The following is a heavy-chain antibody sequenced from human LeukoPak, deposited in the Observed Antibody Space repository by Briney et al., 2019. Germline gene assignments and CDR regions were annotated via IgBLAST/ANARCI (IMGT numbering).Heavy chain of an antibody. CDR3: AEGLGSSLDY. J-gene: IGHJ4*02. CDR1: GFTLSSYG. Sequence: PGRSLRLSRAASGFTLSSYGMHWGRQAPGKGLEWVAVISYDGSNKHNADSLKGRFTLSRDNSKNTLYLQMNSLGAEDTAGYYGAEGLGSSLDYWGQGTLVTVSS. V-gene: IGHV3-30*18. CDR2: ISYDGSNK.